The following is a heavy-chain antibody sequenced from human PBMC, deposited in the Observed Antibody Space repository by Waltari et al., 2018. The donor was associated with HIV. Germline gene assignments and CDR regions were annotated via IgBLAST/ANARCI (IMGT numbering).Heavy chain of an antibody. V-gene: IGHV1-18*01. CDR2: ISTDNANT. Sequence: QVHLVQSGAEMKKPGASVKVSCKASGYTFISYGISWVRQAPGHGLEWMGWISTDNANTNYARSLQSRVTMTTDTSTTTAYMELRSLTSDDTAVYYCARDGLRYSGTFYSDYWGQGTLVTVSS. D-gene: IGHD1-26*01. CDR3: ARDGLRYSGTFYSDY. CDR1: GYTFISYG. J-gene: IGHJ4*02.